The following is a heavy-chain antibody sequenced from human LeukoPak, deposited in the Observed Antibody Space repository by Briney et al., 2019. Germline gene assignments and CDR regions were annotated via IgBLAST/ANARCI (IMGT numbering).Heavy chain of an antibody. CDR3: ARSTAAAGWGFDYYYMDV. V-gene: IGHV4-61*02. Sequence: SETLSLTCTVSGGSFTSGTYHWSWIRQPAGKGLEWIGRIYTTGNTNYNPSFKGRVTMSEDTSKSQFSLRLSSVTAADTAVYYRARSTAAAGWGFDYYYMDVWGKGTTVTVSS. J-gene: IGHJ6*03. CDR2: IYTTGNT. D-gene: IGHD6-13*01. CDR1: GGSFTSGTYH.